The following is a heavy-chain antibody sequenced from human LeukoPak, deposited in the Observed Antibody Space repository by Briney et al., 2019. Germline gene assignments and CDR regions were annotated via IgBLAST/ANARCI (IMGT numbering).Heavy chain of an antibody. V-gene: IGHV4-59*01. CDR1: GGSISSYY. Sequence: SETLSLTCTLSGGSISSYYWSWIRQPPGQGLEWIGYIYYSGSTNYNPSLKSRVTISVDTSKNQFSLKLSSVTAADTAVYYCARTLEAATHSSSWPTLFDYWGQGTLVTVSS. CDR3: ARTLEAATHSSSWPTLFDY. D-gene: IGHD6-13*01. CDR2: IYYSGST. J-gene: IGHJ4*02.